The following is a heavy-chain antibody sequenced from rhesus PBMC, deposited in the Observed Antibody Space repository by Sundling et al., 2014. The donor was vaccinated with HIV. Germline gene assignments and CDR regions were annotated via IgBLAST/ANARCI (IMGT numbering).Heavy chain of an antibody. D-gene: IGHD5-36*01. CDR1: GFSLTTNGVG. CDR2: IYWDDDK. V-gene: IGHV2-174*02. J-gene: IGHJ4*01. CDR3: ARYYSGDYSYGALDY. Sequence: QVTLKESGPALVKPTQTLTLTCTFSGFSLTTNGVGVGWIRQPPGKTLEWLAHIYWDDDKRYRKSLKSRLSISKDTSKNQVILTMTNMDPVDTATYYCARYYSGDYSYGALDYWGQGVLVTVSS.